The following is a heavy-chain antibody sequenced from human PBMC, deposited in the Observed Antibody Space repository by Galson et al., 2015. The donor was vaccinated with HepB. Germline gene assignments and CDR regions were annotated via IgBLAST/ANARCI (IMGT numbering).Heavy chain of an antibody. CDR3: ARHHCGGGGCYPLNFDY. CDR1: GYSFASYW. J-gene: IGHJ4*02. V-gene: IGHV5-51*01. CDR2: IYPDDSET. D-gene: IGHD2-15*01. Sequence: QSGAEVKKPGESLKISCKGSGYSFASYWIAWVRQMPGKGLEWMGIIYPDDSETRYSPSFQGQVTISADKSISTAYLQWSSLKVSDTAMYYCARHHCGGGGCYPLNFDYWGQGTLVTVSS.